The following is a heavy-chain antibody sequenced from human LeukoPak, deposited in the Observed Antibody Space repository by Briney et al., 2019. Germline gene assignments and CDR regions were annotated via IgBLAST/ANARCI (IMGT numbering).Heavy chain of an antibody. CDR3: ARGGWVRGVITRNGLDH. CDR1: RYTFIDYY. V-gene: IGHV1-2*02. J-gene: IGHJ4*02. CDR2: INPNSGGT. Sequence: ASVKVSCKASRYTFIDYYIHWVRQAPGQGLEWMGWINPNSGGTSYAQKFQGRVTMTRDTSISTAYMDLSSLRSDDTAVYYCARGGWVRGVITRNGLDHWGQGTLVTVSS. D-gene: IGHD3-10*01.